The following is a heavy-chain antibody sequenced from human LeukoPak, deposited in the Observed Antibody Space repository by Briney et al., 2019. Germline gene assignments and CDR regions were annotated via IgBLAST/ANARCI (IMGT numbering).Heavy chain of an antibody. J-gene: IGHJ6*04. CDR2: IIPIFGTA. CDR1: GGTFTSYA. Sequence: ASVKVSCKASGGTFTSYAISWVRQAPGQGLEWMGGIIPIFGTANYAQKFQGRVTITADESTSTAYMELSSLRSEDTAVYYCARFRDYYDILTGYHNHYGMDVWGKGTTVTVSS. V-gene: IGHV1-69*01. D-gene: IGHD3-9*01. CDR3: ARFRDYYDILTGYHNHYGMDV.